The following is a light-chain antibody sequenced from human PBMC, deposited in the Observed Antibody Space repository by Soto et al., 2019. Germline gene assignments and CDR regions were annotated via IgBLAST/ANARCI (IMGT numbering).Light chain of an antibody. CDR1: SSDVGSYSL. CDR3: YTYAGGSTYL. J-gene: IGLJ1*01. Sequence: QSVLTQPASVSGSPGQSITTSCTGTSSDVGSYSLLSWYQHHPGKATKLIIYEDIKGPSGVSNRFSGSKSGNTASLRISGLQAEDEADYYCYTYAGGSTYLFGTGTKVTVL. CDR2: EDI. V-gene: IGLV2-23*01.